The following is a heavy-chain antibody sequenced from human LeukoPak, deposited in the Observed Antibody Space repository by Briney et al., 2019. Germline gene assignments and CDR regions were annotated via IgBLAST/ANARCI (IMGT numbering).Heavy chain of an antibody. CDR2: ISGSGGST. CDR1: GFTFSSYA. CDR3: ARMIVVVTDYFDY. J-gene: IGHJ4*02. V-gene: IGHV3-23*01. Sequence: GGSLRLSCAASGFTFSSYAMSWVRQAPGKGLEWVSAISGSGGSTYYADSVKGRFTISRDNSKNTLYLQMNSLRAEDTAVYYCARMIVVVTDYFDYWGQGTLVTVFS. D-gene: IGHD3-22*01.